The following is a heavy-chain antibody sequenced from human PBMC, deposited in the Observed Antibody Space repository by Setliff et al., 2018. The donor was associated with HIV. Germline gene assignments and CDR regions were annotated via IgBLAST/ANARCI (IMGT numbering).Heavy chain of an antibody. Sequence: ASVNVSCKASGYTFTSYGISWVRQAPGQGLEWMGWISGYNGNTNYAQKLQGRVTMTTDTSTSTAYMELRSLRSDDTAVYYCAAIAAAALRGTFDIWGQGTMVTVSS. CDR2: ISGYNGNT. CDR1: GYTFTSYG. J-gene: IGHJ3*02. CDR3: AAIAAAALRGTFDI. V-gene: IGHV1-18*01. D-gene: IGHD6-13*01.